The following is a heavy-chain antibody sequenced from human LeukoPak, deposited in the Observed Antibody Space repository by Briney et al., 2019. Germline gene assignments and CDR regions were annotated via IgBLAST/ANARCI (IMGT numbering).Heavy chain of an antibody. CDR2: IYYSGGT. J-gene: IGHJ4*02. Sequence: KSSQTLSLTRTVSGGSISSGDYYWTWIRQPPGKGLEWIGHIYYSGGTYYNPSLKSRVTISVDTSKNQFSLKLTSVTPADTAVYYCASATSGWYSWWGQGIPVAVSS. CDR1: GGSISSGDYY. V-gene: IGHV4-30-4*08. D-gene: IGHD6-19*01. CDR3: ASATSGWYSW.